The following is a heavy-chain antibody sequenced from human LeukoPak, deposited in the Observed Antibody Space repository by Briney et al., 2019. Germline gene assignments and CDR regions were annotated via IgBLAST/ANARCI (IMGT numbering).Heavy chain of an antibody. CDR1: GFTFSSYA. Sequence: GGSLRLSCAASGFTFSSYAMHWVRQAPGKGLEWVAVISYDGSNKYYADSVKGRFTISRDNSKNTLYLQMNSLRAEDTAVYYCAKGLRFLEWLFDAFDYWGQGTLVTVSS. D-gene: IGHD3-3*01. J-gene: IGHJ4*02. CDR2: ISYDGSNK. V-gene: IGHV3-30-3*01. CDR3: AKGLRFLEWLFDAFDY.